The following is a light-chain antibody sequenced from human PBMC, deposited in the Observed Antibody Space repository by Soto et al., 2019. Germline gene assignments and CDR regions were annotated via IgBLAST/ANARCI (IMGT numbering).Light chain of an antibody. CDR2: GVS. V-gene: IGKV3-15*01. CDR1: QSVGTN. Sequence: ETVMTQSPATLSVSPGERATLSCRASQSVGTNLAWYQQKPGQAPRLLIFGVSTRATGIPARFSGSGSGTEFTLTISSLQSEDFAVYYCQQYNNRVTFGGGTKVEIK. J-gene: IGKJ4*01. CDR3: QQYNNRVT.